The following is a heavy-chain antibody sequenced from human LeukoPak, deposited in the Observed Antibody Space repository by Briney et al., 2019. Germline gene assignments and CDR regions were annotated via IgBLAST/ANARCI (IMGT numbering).Heavy chain of an antibody. CDR2: ISNDGSDK. V-gene: IGHV3-30*04. Sequence: PGGSLRLSCAASGFTFSIYAMHWVRQAPGKGLEWVAVISNDGSDKYYADSVKGRFTISRDNAKNTLYLQMNSLRAEDTAVYYCARVRLGYYIPYYFDYWGQGTLVTVSS. CDR3: ARVRLGYYIPYYFDY. CDR1: GFTFSIYA. D-gene: IGHD3-3*01. J-gene: IGHJ4*02.